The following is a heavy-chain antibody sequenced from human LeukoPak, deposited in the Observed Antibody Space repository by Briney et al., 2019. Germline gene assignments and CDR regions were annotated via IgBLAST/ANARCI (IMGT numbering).Heavy chain of an antibody. CDR2: IIPIFGTA. Sequence: ASVKVSCKASGGTFSSYAISWVRQAPGQGLEWMGGIIPIFGTANYAQKFQGRVTITADESTSTAYMELSSLRSEDTAVYYCARGLGYGDSPVPSTVYYGMDVWGQGTTVTVSS. CDR3: ARGLGYGDSPVPSTVYYGMDV. J-gene: IGHJ6*02. CDR1: GGTFSSYA. D-gene: IGHD4-17*01. V-gene: IGHV1-69*13.